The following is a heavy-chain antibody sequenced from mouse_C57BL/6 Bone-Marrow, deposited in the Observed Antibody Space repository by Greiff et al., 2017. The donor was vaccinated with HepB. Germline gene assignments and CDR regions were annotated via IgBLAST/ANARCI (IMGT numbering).Heavy chain of an antibody. CDR2: ISSGGSYT. CDR3: AITTVVARYFDV. D-gene: IGHD1-1*01. Sequence: EVQLKESGGDLVKPGGSLKLSCAASGFTFSSYGMSWVRQTPDKRLEWVATISSGGSYTYYPDSVKGRFTISRDNAKNTLYLQMSSLKSEDTAMYYCAITTVVARYFDVWGTGTTVTVSS. CDR1: GFTFSSYG. J-gene: IGHJ1*03. V-gene: IGHV5-6*01.